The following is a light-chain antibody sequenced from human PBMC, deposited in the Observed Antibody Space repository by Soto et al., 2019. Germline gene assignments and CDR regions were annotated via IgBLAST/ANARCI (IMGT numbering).Light chain of an antibody. Sequence: QSALTQPPSASGSPGQSVTISCTGTSSDVGYYNYVSWYQQHPGKAPKLMIYEVTKRPSGVPDRFSGSKSGNTASLTVSGRQAEDEADDYCCSYAGSNNFVLFGGGTKLTVL. CDR1: SSDVGYYNY. CDR2: EVT. CDR3: CSYAGSNNFVL. J-gene: IGLJ2*01. V-gene: IGLV2-8*01.